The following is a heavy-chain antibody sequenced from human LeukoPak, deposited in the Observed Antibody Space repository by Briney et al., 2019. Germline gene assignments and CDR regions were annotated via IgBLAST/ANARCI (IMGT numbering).Heavy chain of an antibody. CDR3: ARLAAGYCNGGSCYDYYGLDV. CDR1: GDSISSYY. CDR2: IYTSGST. J-gene: IGHJ6*02. Sequence: ETLSLTCTVSGDSISSYYWSWIRQSAGKGLEWIGRIYTSGSTNFNPSLKSRVSMSVDMSNNQFSLRLTTVTAADTAVYYCARLAAGYCNGGSCYDYYGLDVWGQGTTVTVSS. V-gene: IGHV4-4*07. D-gene: IGHD2-15*01.